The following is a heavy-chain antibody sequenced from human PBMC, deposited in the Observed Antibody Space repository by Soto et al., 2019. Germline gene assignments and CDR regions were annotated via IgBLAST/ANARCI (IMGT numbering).Heavy chain of an antibody. V-gene: IGHV3-33*01. D-gene: IGHD3-22*01. J-gene: IGHJ6*02. CDR3: AREQGGYYDSSGVYGMDV. Sequence: QVQLVESGGGVVQPGRSLRLSCAASGFTFSSYGMHWVRQAPGKGLEWVAVIWYDGSNKYYADSVKGRFTISRDNXKXTXCLQMNSLRAEDTAVYYCAREQGGYYDSSGVYGMDVWGQGTTVTVSS. CDR2: IWYDGSNK. CDR1: GFTFSSYG.